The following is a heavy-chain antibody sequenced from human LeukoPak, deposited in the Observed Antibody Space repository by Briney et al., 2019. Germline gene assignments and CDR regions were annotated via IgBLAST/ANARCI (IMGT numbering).Heavy chain of an antibody. J-gene: IGHJ6*02. V-gene: IGHV3-11*01. CDR3: ARGAALDYYYYGMDV. CDR1: GFTFSDYY. D-gene: IGHD6-13*01. CDR2: ISSSGTTI. Sequence: GGSLRLSCAVSGFTFSDYYMSWIRQAPGKGLEWVSYISSSGTTIYYTDSVKGRFTISRDNAKNSLYLQMNSLRAEDTAVYYCARGAALDYYYYGMDVWGQGTTVTVSS.